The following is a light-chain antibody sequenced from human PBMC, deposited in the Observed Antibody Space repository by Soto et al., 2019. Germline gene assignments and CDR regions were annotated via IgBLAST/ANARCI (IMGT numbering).Light chain of an antibody. V-gene: IGKV3-15*01. CDR1: QSVSSK. CDR3: QQYGNWPPVT. Sequence: EMVMAQSPATLSVSPGETATLSCRASQSVSSKLAWYQQKPGQSPTLLIYGGSTRAAGIPDRFSGNGSGTEFTLTISSLQSEDFAVYYCQQYGNWPPVTFGGGTKVDFK. J-gene: IGKJ4*01. CDR2: GGS.